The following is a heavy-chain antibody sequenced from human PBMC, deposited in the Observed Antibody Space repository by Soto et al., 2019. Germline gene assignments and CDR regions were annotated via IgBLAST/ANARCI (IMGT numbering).Heavy chain of an antibody. Sequence: GGSLRLSCAASGFTFSNAWMSWVRQAPGKGLEWVGRIKSKTDGGTTDYAAPVKGRFTISRDDSKNTLYLQMNSLKTEDTAVYYCTTAGAAGTDWFDPWGQGNLVTVSS. V-gene: IGHV3-15*01. CDR3: TTAGAAGTDWFDP. CDR2: IKSKTDGGTT. D-gene: IGHD6-13*01. CDR1: GFTFSNAW. J-gene: IGHJ5*02.